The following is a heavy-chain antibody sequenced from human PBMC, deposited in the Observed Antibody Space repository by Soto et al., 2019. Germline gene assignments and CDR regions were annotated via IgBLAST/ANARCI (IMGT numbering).Heavy chain of an antibody. D-gene: IGHD3-3*01. CDR3: SHTPGAFGDDFWSGYYDAFDI. CDR2: ISGSGGST. CDR1: GFTFSSYA. J-gene: IGHJ3*02. V-gene: IGHV3-23*01. Sequence: GGSLRLSCAASGFTFSSYAMSWVRQAPGKGLEWVSAISGSGGSTYYADSVKGRFTISRDNSKNTLYLQMISLRAEDTAVYYCSHTPGAFGDDFWSGYYDAFDIWGQGTMVTVSS.